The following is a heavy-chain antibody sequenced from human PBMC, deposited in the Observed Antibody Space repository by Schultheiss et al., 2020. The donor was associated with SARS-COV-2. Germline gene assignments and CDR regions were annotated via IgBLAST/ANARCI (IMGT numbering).Heavy chain of an antibody. V-gene: IGHV4-34*01. Sequence: SETLSLTCAVYGGSFSGYYWSWIRQPPGKGLEWIGEINHSGSTNYNPSLKSRVTISVDTSKNQFSLKLSSVTAADTAVYYCARSGAGFWSGLASYYYYGMDVWGQGTTVTVAS. CDR3: ARSGAGFWSGLASYYYYGMDV. CDR1: GGSFSGYY. CDR2: INHSGST. J-gene: IGHJ6*02. D-gene: IGHD3-3*01.